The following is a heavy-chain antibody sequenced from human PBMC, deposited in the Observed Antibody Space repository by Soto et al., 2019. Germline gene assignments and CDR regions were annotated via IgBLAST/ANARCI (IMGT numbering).Heavy chain of an antibody. CDR1: GFTFSSYG. Sequence: GGSLRLSCVGSGFTFSSYGFHWVRQAPGKGLQWVAYISDDGGNKYYTDSVRGRFTVSRDNIKNTLSLQMDSLRTDDTAVFYCAIDNGAPPRFDNWGQGTLVTVSS. CDR2: ISDDGGNK. CDR3: AIDNGAPPRFDN. D-gene: IGHD2-8*01. J-gene: IGHJ4*02. V-gene: IGHV3-30-3*01.